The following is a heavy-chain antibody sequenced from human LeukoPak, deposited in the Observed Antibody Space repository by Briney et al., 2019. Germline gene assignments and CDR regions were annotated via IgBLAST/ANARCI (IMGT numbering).Heavy chain of an antibody. CDR1: GFTFSSYA. CDR3: ARLGHSSGWYYFDY. CDR2: ISYDGSNK. D-gene: IGHD6-19*01. J-gene: IGHJ4*02. V-gene: IGHV3-30*04. Sequence: GGSLRLSCAASGFTFSSYAMHWVRQAPGKGLEWVAVISYDGSNKYYADSVKGRFTISRDNSKNTLYLQMNSLRAEDTVVYYCARLGHSSGWYYFDYWGQGTLVTVSS.